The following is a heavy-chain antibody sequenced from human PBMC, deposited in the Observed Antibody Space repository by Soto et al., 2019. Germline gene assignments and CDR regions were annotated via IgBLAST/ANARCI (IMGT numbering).Heavy chain of an antibody. CDR1: GGSISSYY. CDR2: IYYSGST. V-gene: IGHV4-59*01. Sequence: PSETLSLTCTVSGGSISSYYWSWIRQPPGKGLEWIGYIYYSGSTNYNPSLKSRVTISVDTSKNQFSLKLSSVTAADTAVYYCARVDYGGYYYYGMDVWGQGTTVTVSS. J-gene: IGHJ6*02. CDR3: ARVDYGGYYYYGMDV. D-gene: IGHD4-17*01.